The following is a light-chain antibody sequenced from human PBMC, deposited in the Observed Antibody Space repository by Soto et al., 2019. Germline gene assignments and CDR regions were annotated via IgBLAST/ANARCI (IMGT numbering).Light chain of an antibody. CDR3: QQYKSYSQFT. CDR2: KAS. J-gene: IGKJ3*01. CDR1: QSISDW. V-gene: IGKV1-5*03. Sequence: DIQMTQSPSTLSASGGDRGIITCRASQSISDWLAWYQQKPGKAPNLLIYKASSLESGVPSRFSGSGSGTEFTLTISSLQPDDFATYYRQQYKSYSQFTFGPGTKVDNK.